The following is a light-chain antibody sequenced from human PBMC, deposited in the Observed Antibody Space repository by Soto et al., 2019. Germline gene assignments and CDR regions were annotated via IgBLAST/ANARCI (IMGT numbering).Light chain of an antibody. V-gene: IGKV3-20*01. CDR1: QSVSSNY. CDR2: GES. Sequence: DSVLTQSPGTLSLSPGDSATLSCRVSQSVSSNYLAWYQQKTGQAPRLLIYGESTRATGIPDRLSGSGSGTDLNLTISRLEPEDSAVYYCQQYGSSPPTFGQGTKVDIK. J-gene: IGKJ1*01. CDR3: QQYGSSPPT.